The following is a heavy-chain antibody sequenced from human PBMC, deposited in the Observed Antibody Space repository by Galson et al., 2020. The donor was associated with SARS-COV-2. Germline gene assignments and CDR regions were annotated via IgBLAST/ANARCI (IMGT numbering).Heavy chain of an antibody. CDR3: TTGGAA. CDR2: IKSKSDGGTT. Sequence: LTCAASGLTLSDAWMSWVRQAPGKGLEWVGRIKSKSDGGTTDYAAPLKGRFTISRDDSKNTLYLQMNSLKTEDTAMYYCTTGGAAWGQGTLVTVSS. D-gene: IGHD6-13*01. J-gene: IGHJ4*02. CDR1: GLTLSDAW. V-gene: IGHV3-15*01.